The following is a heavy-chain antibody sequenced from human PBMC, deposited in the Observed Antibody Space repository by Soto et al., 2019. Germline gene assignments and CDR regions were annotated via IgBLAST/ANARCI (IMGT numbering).Heavy chain of an antibody. J-gene: IGHJ4*02. D-gene: IGHD5-18*01. CDR1: GDSVSSDSYY. Sequence: ASETLSLTCTVSGDSVSSDSYYWTWIRQPPGKGLEWIGYIYSSGSTKYNPSLKSRVTISLDTSSNQFSLELTSVTAADTAVYYCARDIRGYSRAFDYWGQGTLVTVPQ. V-gene: IGHV4-61*01. CDR3: ARDIRGYSRAFDY. CDR2: IYSSGST.